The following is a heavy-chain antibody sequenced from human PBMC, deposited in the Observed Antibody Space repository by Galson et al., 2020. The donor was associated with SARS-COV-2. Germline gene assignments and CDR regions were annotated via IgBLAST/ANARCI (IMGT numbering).Heavy chain of an antibody. J-gene: IGHJ5*02. CDR1: GYTFTNYE. V-gene: IGHV1-8*01. Sequence: ASVKVSCKASGYTFTNYELNWVRQAPGQGLEWMGWMNPNSGNTGNAQKFQGRVTMTRTTSISTAYMELNSLTSEDTAVYYCARSYDDFATWFDPWGQGTLVTVSS. D-gene: IGHD4-17*01. CDR2: MNPNSGNT. CDR3: ARSYDDFATWFDP.